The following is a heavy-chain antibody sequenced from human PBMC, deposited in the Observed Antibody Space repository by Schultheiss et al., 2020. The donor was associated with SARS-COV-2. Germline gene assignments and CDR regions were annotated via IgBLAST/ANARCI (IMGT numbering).Heavy chain of an antibody. V-gene: IGHV3-11*03. D-gene: IGHD2-21*02. CDR2: ISSSSRYT. CDR1: GFTFSSYW. Sequence: GGSLRLSFAASGFTFSSYWMHWVRQAPGKGLEWVSYISSSSRYTNYADSVKGRFTISRDSAKNSLYLQMNSLRAEDTAVYYCAGQIGDYDGFEIWGQGTMVTVSS. CDR3: AGQIGDYDGFEI. J-gene: IGHJ3*02.